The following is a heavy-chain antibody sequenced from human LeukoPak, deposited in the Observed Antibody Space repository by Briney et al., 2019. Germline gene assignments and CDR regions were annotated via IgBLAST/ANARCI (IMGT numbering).Heavy chain of an antibody. CDR2: IGGGGPTT. J-gene: IGHJ4*02. V-gene: IGHV3-23*01. CDR1: GFTFSTYA. CDR3: ARGSVGGTDQYFDS. Sequence: GGSLRLSCAASGFTFSTYAMNWVRQAPAKGLECVSTIGGGGPTTDYADSVKDRFTISRDNSKNTLYLQMNSLRAEDTAVYFCARGSVGGTDQYFDSWGQGTLVTVSS. D-gene: IGHD6-19*01.